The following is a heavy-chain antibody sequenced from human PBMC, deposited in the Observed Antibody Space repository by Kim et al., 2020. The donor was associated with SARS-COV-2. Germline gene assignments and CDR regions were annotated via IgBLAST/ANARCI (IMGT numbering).Heavy chain of an antibody. CDR2: IYYSGST. CDR1: GGSISSSSYY. J-gene: IGHJ5*02. D-gene: IGHD5-18*01. V-gene: IGHV4-39*07. CDR3: AGDAGHTGDWFDP. Sequence: SETLSLTCTVSGGSISSSSYYWGWIRQPPGKGLEWIGSIYYSGSTYYNPALKSRVTISVDTSKNQFSLKLSSVTAADTAVYYCAGDAGHTGDWFDPWGQGTLVTVSS.